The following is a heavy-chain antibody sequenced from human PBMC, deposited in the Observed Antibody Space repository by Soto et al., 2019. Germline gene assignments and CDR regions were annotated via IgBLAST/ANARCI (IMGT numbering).Heavy chain of an antibody. Sequence: QPLLQESGPSLVKPSQNLSLTCTVSRASISVQSYYWPWIRQAPGQGLEWIGRSYYSGTTSFNPALMVRVSISVDTSKNQSSTRLTSETAADTAVYYCTRRYNWTADYFYPWCPGRLVTVSA. V-gene: IGHV4-39*01. CDR1: RASISVQSYY. J-gene: IGHJ5*02. CDR3: TRRYNWTADYFYP. CDR2: SYYSGTT. D-gene: IGHD1-20*01.